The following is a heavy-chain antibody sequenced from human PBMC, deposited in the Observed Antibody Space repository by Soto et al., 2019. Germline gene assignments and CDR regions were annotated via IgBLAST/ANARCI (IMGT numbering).Heavy chain of an antibody. CDR1: GGSFSGYY. Sequence: SETLSLTCAVYGGSFSGYYWSWIRQPPGKGLEWIGEINHSGSTNYNPSLKSRVTISVDTSKNQFSLKLSSVTAADTAVYYCARVGSGIAAGVLSGTPASYFDYWGQGTLVTV. CDR3: ARVGSGIAAGVLSGTPASYFDY. J-gene: IGHJ4*02. D-gene: IGHD6-13*01. CDR2: INHSGST. V-gene: IGHV4-34*01.